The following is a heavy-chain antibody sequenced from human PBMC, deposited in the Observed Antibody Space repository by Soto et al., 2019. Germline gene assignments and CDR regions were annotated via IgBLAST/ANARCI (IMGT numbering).Heavy chain of an antibody. Sequence: XSLKISYKGSGYSFTSYWIRWVLQMPGKGLEWMGIIYPGESETRYSPSFQGQVTISADKSTGTAYLQWSSMKASDSAIYYCARHPDPFYGMDVWGQGTTVTVSS. V-gene: IGHV5-51*01. CDR1: GYSFTSYW. CDR2: IYPGESET. CDR3: ARHPDPFYGMDV. J-gene: IGHJ6*02.